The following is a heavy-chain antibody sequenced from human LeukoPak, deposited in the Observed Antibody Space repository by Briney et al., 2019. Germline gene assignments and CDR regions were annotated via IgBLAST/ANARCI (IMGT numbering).Heavy chain of an antibody. CDR1: GGSISSGDYY. Sequence: SETLSLTCTVSGGSISSGDYYWSWIRQPPGKGLEWIGYIYYSGSTYYNPSLKSRVTISVDTSKNQFSLKLSSVTAADTAVYYWAGGPRTTVTPFDYWGQGTLVTVSS. V-gene: IGHV4-30-4*01. CDR3: AGGPRTTVTPFDY. CDR2: IYYSGST. J-gene: IGHJ4*02. D-gene: IGHD4-17*01.